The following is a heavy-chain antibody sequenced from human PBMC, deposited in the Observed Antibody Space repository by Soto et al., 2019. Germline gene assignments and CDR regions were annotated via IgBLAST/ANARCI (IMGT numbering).Heavy chain of an antibody. D-gene: IGHD1-26*01. CDR3: AREWELTLDPAFDI. Sequence: GASVKVSCKASGGTFSSYAISWVRQAPGQGLEWMGGIIPIFGTANYAQKFQGRVTITADKSTSTAYMELSSLRSEDTAVYYCAREWELTLDPAFDIWGKGTMVTVSS. J-gene: IGHJ3*02. V-gene: IGHV1-69*06. CDR2: IIPIFGTA. CDR1: GGTFSSYA.